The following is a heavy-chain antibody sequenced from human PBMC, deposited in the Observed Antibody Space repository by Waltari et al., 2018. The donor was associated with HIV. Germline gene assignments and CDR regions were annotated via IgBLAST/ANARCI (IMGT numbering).Heavy chain of an antibody. CDR2: ISATSFIPT. Sequence: EVQLLESGGGLVQPGESLRLSCVASGFAFNNYAMNWVRQAPGKGVVWVFAISATSFIPTSCAEYVKGRFTVSTDNPTSTVYLQMNSLRVEYTAVYYWAHQISGQWLTPGHWGRGTRVTVSS. D-gene: IGHD6-19*01. CDR1: GFAFNNYA. J-gene: IGHJ4*02. V-gene: IGHV3-23*01. CDR3: AHQISGQWLTPGH.